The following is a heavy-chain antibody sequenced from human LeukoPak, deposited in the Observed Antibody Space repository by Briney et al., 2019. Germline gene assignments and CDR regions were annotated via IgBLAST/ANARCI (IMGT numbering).Heavy chain of an antibody. CDR1: GYTFTSYG. Sequence: EASVKVSCTASGYTFTSYGISWVRQAPGQGLEWMGWISAYNGNTNYAQKLQGRVTMTTDTSTSTAYMELRSLRSDDTAVYYCARDSELYYYDSSGYYDYWGQGTLVTVSS. CDR3: ARDSELYYYDSSGYYDY. J-gene: IGHJ4*02. V-gene: IGHV1-18*01. D-gene: IGHD3-22*01. CDR2: ISAYNGNT.